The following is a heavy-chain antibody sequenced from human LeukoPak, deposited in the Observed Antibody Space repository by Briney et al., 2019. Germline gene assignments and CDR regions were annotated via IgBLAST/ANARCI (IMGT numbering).Heavy chain of an antibody. CDR1: GFTLRSYA. J-gene: IGHJ5*02. CDR2: VHSSGGVI. CDR3: AGSSHQRNWFDP. V-gene: IGHV1-46*01. Sequence: GGSLRPSCAASGFTLRSYAMSWVRQAPGQGLEWMGIVHSSGGVIKYAQEFQDRVIMTRDTSTSTVYMELSSLRSEDTAVYYCAGSSHQRNWFDPWGQGTLVIVSS. D-gene: IGHD1-26*01.